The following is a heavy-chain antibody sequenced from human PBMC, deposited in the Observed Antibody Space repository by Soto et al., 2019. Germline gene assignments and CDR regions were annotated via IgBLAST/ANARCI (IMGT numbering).Heavy chain of an antibody. Sequence: ESEKSWKKGAGESCASFWVGRVRQKNGKGLEWMGIIYPGDSDTRYSPSFQGQVTISADKSISTAYLLMNSLRPEDTAVYYCAKEMAEAGDPFYNFGLDVWGQGTTVTVSS. CDR1: GESCASFW. D-gene: IGHD6-13*01. J-gene: IGHJ6*02. CDR2: IYPGDSDT. CDR3: AKEMAEAGDPFYNFGLDV. V-gene: IGHV5-51*01.